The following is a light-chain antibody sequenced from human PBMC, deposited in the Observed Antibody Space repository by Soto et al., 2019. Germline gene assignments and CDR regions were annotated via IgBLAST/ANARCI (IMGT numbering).Light chain of an antibody. CDR3: GTWDNSLSGGV. V-gene: IGLV1-51*02. Sequence: QSVLTQPHSGSAAPGQTGTISCSGSNSNLGSNHVSWYQHLPGTTPKIVIYENDKRPSGIPDRFSGSKSGMSATLDITGLRTGDEADYYCGTWDNSLSGGVFGGGTELTVL. J-gene: IGLJ2*01. CDR2: END. CDR1: NSNLGSNH.